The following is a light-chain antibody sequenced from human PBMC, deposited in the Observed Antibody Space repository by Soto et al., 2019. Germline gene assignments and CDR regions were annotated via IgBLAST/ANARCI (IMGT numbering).Light chain of an antibody. V-gene: IGKV3-11*01. CDR1: QGIFSY. Sequence: EIGLTQSPATLSLSPGERATLSCRASQGIFSYLAWYQQKPGQAPRLLIYDASNRATGIPARFSGSGSGTDFTLTISTLEPEDFAIYYCQQRSTWPLSFGGGTKVEIK. CDR3: QQRSTWPLS. CDR2: DAS. J-gene: IGKJ4*01.